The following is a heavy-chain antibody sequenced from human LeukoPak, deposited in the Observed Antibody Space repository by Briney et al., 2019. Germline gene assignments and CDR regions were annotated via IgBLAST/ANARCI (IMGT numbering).Heavy chain of an antibody. CDR2: IIPIFGTA. CDR1: GGTFSSYA. V-gene: IGHV1-69*05. D-gene: IGHD2-15*01. J-gene: IGHJ4*02. CDR3: ARASDCSGGSCPISY. Sequence: GASVTVSCQASGGTFSSYAISWVRQAPGQGLEWMGRIIPIFGTANYAQKFQGRVTITTDESTSTAYMELSGLRSEDTAVYYCARASDCSGGSCPISYWGQGTLVTVSS.